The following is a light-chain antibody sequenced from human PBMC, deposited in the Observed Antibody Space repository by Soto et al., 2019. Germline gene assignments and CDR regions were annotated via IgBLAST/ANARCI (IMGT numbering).Light chain of an antibody. Sequence: EVVLTQSPATLSLSPGERATLFCRANESANDYLAWYQQRPGQAPRLLIYGASNRATGVPDRFSGSYSGTDFSLTITRLEPEDFAVYYCEQHVNSVYIFGQGTRLEIK. J-gene: IGKJ2*01. CDR1: ESANDY. CDR3: EQHVNSVYI. CDR2: GAS. V-gene: IGKV3-11*01.